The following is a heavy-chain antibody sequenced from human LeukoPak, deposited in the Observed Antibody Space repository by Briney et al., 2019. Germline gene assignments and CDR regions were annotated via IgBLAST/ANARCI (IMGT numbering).Heavy chain of an antibody. Sequence: GGSLRLSFAASGFTFSSYAMGWVRQAPGKGLEWVSAISGSGGSTYYADSVKGRFTISRDNSKNTLYLQMNSLRAEDTAVYYCASPGGGIAVEGYFDYWGQGTLVTVSS. CDR2: ISGSGGST. V-gene: IGHV3-23*01. CDR3: ASPGGGIAVEGYFDY. CDR1: GFTFSSYA. D-gene: IGHD6-19*01. J-gene: IGHJ4*02.